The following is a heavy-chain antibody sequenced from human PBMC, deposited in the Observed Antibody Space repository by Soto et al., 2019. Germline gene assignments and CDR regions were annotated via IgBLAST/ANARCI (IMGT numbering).Heavy chain of an antibody. Sequence: QVQLVESGGGVVQPGRSLRLSCAASGFTFSSYGMHWVRQAPGKGLEWVAVISYDGSNKYYADSVKGRFTISRDNSKNTLYLQTNSLRAEDTAVYYCAKDGWVRGAYDYWGQGTLVTVSS. J-gene: IGHJ4*02. CDR2: ISYDGSNK. CDR1: GFTFSSYG. D-gene: IGHD3-10*01. CDR3: AKDGWVRGAYDY. V-gene: IGHV3-30*18.